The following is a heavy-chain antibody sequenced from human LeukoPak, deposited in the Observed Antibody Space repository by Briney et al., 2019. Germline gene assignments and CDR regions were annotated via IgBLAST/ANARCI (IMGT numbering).Heavy chain of an antibody. CDR1: GGSFSGHY. CDR2: INHSGST. CDR3: ARGLPGNYYYYYMDV. V-gene: IGHV4-34*01. J-gene: IGHJ6*03. D-gene: IGHD3-10*01. Sequence: SETLSLTCAVYGGSFSGHYWSWIRQPPGKGLEWIGEINHSGSTNYNPSLKSRVTISVDTSKNQFSLKLSSVTAADTAVYYCARGLPGNYYYYYMDVWGKGTTVTVSS.